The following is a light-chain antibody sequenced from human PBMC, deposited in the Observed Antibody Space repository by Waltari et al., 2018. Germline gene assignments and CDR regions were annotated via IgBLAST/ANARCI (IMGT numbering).Light chain of an antibody. CDR2: RVS. V-gene: IGKV2-29*02. J-gene: IGKJ4*01. CDR3: MQALQIPLT. CDR1: QSLLHSNGNTY. Sequence: DIVMTQTPLSLPVTPGEPASISCSSSQSLLHSNGNTYLYWYLLKPGQPPRLLIYRVSNRFTGVPDSFSGIGAGKDFTLKISRVEAEDVGVYYCMQALQIPLTFGGGTKVEI.